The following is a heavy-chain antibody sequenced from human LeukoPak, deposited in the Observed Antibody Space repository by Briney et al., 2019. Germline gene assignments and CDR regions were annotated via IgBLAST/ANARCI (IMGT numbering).Heavy chain of an antibody. V-gene: IGHV1-69*04. CDR1: GYTFTGYY. J-gene: IGHJ6*02. CDR2: IIPILGIA. CDR3: ARVNGLYYYGMDV. Sequence: SVKVSCKASGYTFTGYYMHWVRQAPGQGLEWMGRIIPILGIANYAQKFQGRVTITADKSTSTAYMELSSLRSEDTAVYYCARVNGLYYYGMDVWGQGTTVTVSS.